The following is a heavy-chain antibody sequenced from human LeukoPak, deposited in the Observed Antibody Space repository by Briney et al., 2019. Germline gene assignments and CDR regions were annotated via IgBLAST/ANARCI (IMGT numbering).Heavy chain of an antibody. D-gene: IGHD5-24*01. Sequence: GGSLRLSCAASGFTFSSYGMHWVRQAPGKGLEWVAVISYDGSNKYYADSVKGRFTISRDNSKNMLYLQMISLRAEDTAVYYCARDRGRDGYNRPSIYYYYYYGMDVWGQGTTVTASS. CDR1: GFTFSSYG. CDR3: ARDRGRDGYNRPSIYYYYYYGMDV. J-gene: IGHJ6*02. CDR2: ISYDGSNK. V-gene: IGHV3-30*03.